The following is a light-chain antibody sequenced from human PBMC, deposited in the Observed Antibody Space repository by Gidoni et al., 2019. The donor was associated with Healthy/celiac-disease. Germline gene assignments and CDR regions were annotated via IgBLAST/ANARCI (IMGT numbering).Light chain of an antibody. CDR2: GAP. Sequence: ESVVTQSTGTLSVSPGESATLSCRASQSVSSSYLAWYQQKPGQAPRRLISGAPSRAPGIPDRFSGSGSVTDFTLPIISLEPADFAVYYCQQYGSSPPLTFGQGTRLEIK. V-gene: IGKV3-20*01. J-gene: IGKJ5*01. CDR3: QQYGSSPPLT. CDR1: QSVSSSY.